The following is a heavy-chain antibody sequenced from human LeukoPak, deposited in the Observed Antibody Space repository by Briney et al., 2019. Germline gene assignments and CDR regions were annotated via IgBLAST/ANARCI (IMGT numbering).Heavy chain of an antibody. CDR2: IRSKTYRGTK. D-gene: IGHD1-26*01. CDR1: GFTFGNYA. CDR3: ARANSVDSWDYYFDY. Sequence: GGSLRLSCTASGFTFGNYALSWFRQAPGKGLEWVAFIRSKTYRGTKKYAASAKGRCTISRDDSKSIAYQQKNSLKTEDAAVYYCARANSVDSWDYYFDYWGQGTLVTVSS. V-gene: IGHV3-49*03. J-gene: IGHJ4*02.